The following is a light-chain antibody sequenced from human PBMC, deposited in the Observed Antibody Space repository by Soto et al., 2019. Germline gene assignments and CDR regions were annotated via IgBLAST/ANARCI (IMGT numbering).Light chain of an antibody. V-gene: IGKV3-15*01. CDR3: QQYNNWPRT. J-gene: IGKJ1*01. Sequence: EIVLTQSPATLSVTPGERATLFCRASQSVSSNLAWYQQKPGQAPRLLIYGASTRATGIPARFSGSGSGTEFTLTISSLQSEDFAVYSCQQYNNWPRTFGQGTKV. CDR2: GAS. CDR1: QSVSSN.